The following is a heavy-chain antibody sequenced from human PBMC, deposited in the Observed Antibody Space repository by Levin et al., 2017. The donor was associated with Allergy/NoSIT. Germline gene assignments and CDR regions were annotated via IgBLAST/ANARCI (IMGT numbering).Heavy chain of an antibody. Sequence: SVKVSCKASGGTFSSYAISWVRQAPGQGLEWMGGIIPIFGTANYAQKFQGRVTITADESTSTAYMELSSLRSEDTAVYYCAIRSYYYGSGSYYEYYYYYGMDGWGQGTTVTVSS. D-gene: IGHD3-10*01. CDR2: IIPIFGTA. J-gene: IGHJ6*02. CDR1: GGTFSSYA. V-gene: IGHV1-69*13. CDR3: AIRSYYYGSGSYYEYYYYYGMDG.